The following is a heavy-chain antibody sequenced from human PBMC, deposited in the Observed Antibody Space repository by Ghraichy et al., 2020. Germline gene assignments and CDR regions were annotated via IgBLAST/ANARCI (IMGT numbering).Heavy chain of an antibody. CDR3: ARGTTYYYDSSGIDY. CDR1: GFTFSSYS. D-gene: IGHD3-22*01. V-gene: IGHV3-48*01. Sequence: GGSLRLSCAASGFTFSSYSMNWVRQAQGKGLGWVSYISSSSSTIYYADSVKARFTISRDNAKNSLYLQMNSLRAEDTAVYYCARGTTYYYDSSGIDYWGQGTLVTVSS. CDR2: ISSSSSTI. J-gene: IGHJ4*02.